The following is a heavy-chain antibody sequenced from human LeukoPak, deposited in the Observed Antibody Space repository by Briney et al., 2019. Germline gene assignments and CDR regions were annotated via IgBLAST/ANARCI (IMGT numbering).Heavy chain of an antibody. Sequence: PGRSLRLSCAASGFSFSSYAMHWVRQAPGKGLEWVAVIWYDGSNKYCSDSVKGRFTISRDNSKNTLYLQMNSLRAEDTAVYYCATTASRGPQSAEYFQYWGQGTLVTVSS. V-gene: IGHV3-33*08. CDR3: ATTASRGPQSAEYFQY. J-gene: IGHJ1*01. CDR1: GFSFSSYA. CDR2: IWYDGSNK.